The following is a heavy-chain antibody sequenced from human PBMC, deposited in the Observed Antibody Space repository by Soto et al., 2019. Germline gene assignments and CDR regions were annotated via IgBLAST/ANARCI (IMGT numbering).Heavy chain of an antibody. Sequence: QVQLVESGGGVVQPGRSLRLSCAASGFTFSSYGVHWVRQAPGKGLEWVALIWYDGSITYYADSVKGRFTLSRDNSKNTLYVQMDSLRGGDTAVYYCAGEAVPRSYYSGLEVWGHGTTVTVSS. J-gene: IGHJ6*02. CDR2: IWYDGSIT. CDR3: AGEAVPRSYYSGLEV. D-gene: IGHD2-2*01. V-gene: IGHV3-33*01. CDR1: GFTFSSYG.